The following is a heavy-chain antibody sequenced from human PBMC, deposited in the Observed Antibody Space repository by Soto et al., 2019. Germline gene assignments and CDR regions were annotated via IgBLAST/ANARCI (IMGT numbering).Heavy chain of an antibody. V-gene: IGHV3-33*01. Sequence: QVQLVESGGGVVQPGRSLRLSCAASGFTFSDYVMHWVRQAPGKGLEWVAVIWYRGRDIFYADSVKGRFTISRDNSKNILYLQLNSRRAEDTAVYYCARDQGGQSGNFIFDNWGQGTVVTVSS. J-gene: IGHJ4*02. CDR1: GFTFSDYV. CDR2: IWYRGRDI. D-gene: IGHD1-26*01. CDR3: ARDQGGQSGNFIFDN.